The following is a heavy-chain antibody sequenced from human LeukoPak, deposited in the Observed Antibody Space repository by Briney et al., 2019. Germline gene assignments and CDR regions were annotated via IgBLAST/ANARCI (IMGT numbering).Heavy chain of an antibody. D-gene: IGHD3-16*01. V-gene: IGHV1-46*02. CDR1: GYNLNTYN. CDR2: ITSTGTTT. Sequence: GASVKVSCKASGYNLNTYNMHWVRQAPGQGLEWMGIITSTGTTTICAQKFQGRVTMTRDTSTSTVYMDLSSLRSDDTAVYYCATEYVRTHYFDWWGQGTLVTVSS. CDR3: ATEYVRTHYFDW. J-gene: IGHJ4*02.